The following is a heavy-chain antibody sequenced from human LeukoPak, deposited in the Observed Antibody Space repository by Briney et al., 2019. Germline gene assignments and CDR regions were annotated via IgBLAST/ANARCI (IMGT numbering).Heavy chain of an antibody. V-gene: IGHV4-59*07. CDR1: GGSISSYF. CDR3: ATDTSGYYFFDY. J-gene: IGHJ4*02. CDR2: VYYSGST. D-gene: IGHD3-22*01. Sequence: PSDTLSLTCTVSGGSISSYFWTWIRKPPGKGLEWIGYVYYSGSTNYNPSLKSRVTISVDTSKNQFSLQLSSVTAADTAVYYCATDTSGYYFFDYWGQGTLVTVSS.